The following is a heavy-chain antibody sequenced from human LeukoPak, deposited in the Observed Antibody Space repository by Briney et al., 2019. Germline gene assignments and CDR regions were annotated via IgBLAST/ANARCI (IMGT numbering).Heavy chain of an antibody. J-gene: IGHJ4*02. CDR3: AREGPDYGDTFDY. V-gene: IGHV3-23*01. CDR2: ISGSGGST. Sequence: GGSLRLSCAASGFTFSSYSMNWVRQAPGKGLEWVSAISGSGGSTYYADSVKGRFTISRDNSKNTLYLQMNSLRAEDTAVYYCAREGPDYGDTFDYWGQGTLVTVSS. CDR1: GFTFSSYS. D-gene: IGHD4-17*01.